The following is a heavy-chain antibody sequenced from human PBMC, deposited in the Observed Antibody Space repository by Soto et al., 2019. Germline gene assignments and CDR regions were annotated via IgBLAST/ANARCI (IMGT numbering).Heavy chain of an antibody. V-gene: IGHV1-46*01. CDR2: INPSGGST. CDR1: VYTFTSYY. J-gene: IGHJ1*01. CDR3: ARDFGSGSYGY. D-gene: IGHD1-26*01. Sequence: XSVKVSCKASVYTFTSYYMHWVRQAPGQGLEWMGIINPSGGSTSYAQKFQGRVTMTRDTSTSTVYMELSSLRSEDTAVYYCARDFGSGSYGYWGQGPLVTVSS.